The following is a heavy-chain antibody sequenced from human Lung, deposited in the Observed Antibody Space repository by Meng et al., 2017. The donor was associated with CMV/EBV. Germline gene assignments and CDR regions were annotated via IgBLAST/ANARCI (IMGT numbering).Heavy chain of an antibody. CDR1: GFTFSSYE. CDR2: ISSSGSTI. J-gene: IGHJ6*02. D-gene: IGHD3-16*01. CDR3: ARGFGEPSMDV. V-gene: IGHV3-48*03. Sequence: SXKISCAASGFTFSSYEMNWVRQAPGKGLEWVSYISSSGSTIYYADSVKGRFTISRDNAKNSLYVQMNSLRAEDTAVYYCARGFGEPSMDVWGQGTTVTVPS.